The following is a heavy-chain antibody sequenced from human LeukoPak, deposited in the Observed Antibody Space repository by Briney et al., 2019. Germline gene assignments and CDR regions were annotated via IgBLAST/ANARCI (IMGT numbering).Heavy chain of an antibody. CDR3: ARGGETNDY. CDR1: GFTFSSYS. D-gene: IGHD1-26*01. Sequence: GSLRLSFTASGFTFSSYSRNWVRQAPGKGLEWVSSISSSSSYIYYADSVKGRFTISRDNAKNSLYLQMNSLRADDTAVYYCARGGETNDYWGQGSLVTVSS. CDR2: ISSSSSYI. V-gene: IGHV3-21*04. J-gene: IGHJ4*02.